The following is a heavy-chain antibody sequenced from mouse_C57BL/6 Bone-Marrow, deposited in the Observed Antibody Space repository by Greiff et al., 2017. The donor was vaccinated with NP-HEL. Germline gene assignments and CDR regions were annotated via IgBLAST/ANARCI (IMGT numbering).Heavy chain of an antibody. CDR1: GFNIKDDY. V-gene: IGHV14-4*01. D-gene: IGHD2-3*01. CDR3: TTDDYWYFDV. Sequence: EVKLVESGAELVRPGASVMLSCTASGFNIKDDYMHWVKQRPEQGLEWIGWIDPENGDTEYASKFQGKATITADTSSNTAYLQLSSLTSEDTAVYYCTTDDYWYFDVWGTGTTVTVSS. J-gene: IGHJ1*03. CDR2: IDPENGDT.